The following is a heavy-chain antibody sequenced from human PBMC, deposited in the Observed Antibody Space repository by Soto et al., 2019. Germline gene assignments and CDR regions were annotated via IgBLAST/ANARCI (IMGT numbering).Heavy chain of an antibody. CDR1: GFSRSSSGES. V-gene: IGHV2-5*01. Sequence: QITLKESGPTLVKPTQTLTLTCTFSGFSRSSSGESVGWIRQPPGKALEWLALLYWNGIERYSPSLKSRLTVFKDASKSQVVLTMTNMDPVDTATYFCAHGDPLDFHYWGQGTLVTVSP. D-gene: IGHD3-10*01. J-gene: IGHJ4*02. CDR3: AHGDPLDFHY. CDR2: LYWNGIE.